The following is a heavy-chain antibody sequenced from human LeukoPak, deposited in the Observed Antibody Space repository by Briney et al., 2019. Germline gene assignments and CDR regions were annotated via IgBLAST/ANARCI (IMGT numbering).Heavy chain of an antibody. CDR3: AREGGRAAAGRFDY. V-gene: IGHV3-30*02. CDR1: GINFRTSG. CDR2: IQNDGSDK. J-gene: IGHJ4*02. Sequence: GGSLRLSCAASGINFRTSGMHWVRQAPGKGLEWVTFIQNDGSDKYYAASVKGRFTISRDNSKNTVYLHMNSLRADDMALYYCAREGGRAAAGRFDYWGQGTLVTVSS. D-gene: IGHD6-13*01.